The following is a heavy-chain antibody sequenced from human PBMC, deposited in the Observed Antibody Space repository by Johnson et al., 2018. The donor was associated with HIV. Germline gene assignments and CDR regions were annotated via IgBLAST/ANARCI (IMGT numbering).Heavy chain of an antibody. CDR3: AKDPVARGFVFDGFDM. Sequence: VQLVESGGGLVKPGGSLRLSCAASGFTFSNAWMSWVRQAPGKGLEWVGRIKSKTDGGTTDYAAPVKGRFTISRDDSKNTLYLQMNRLRAEDTAVYYCAKDPVARGFVFDGFDMWGQGTMVTVSS. CDR2: IKSKTDGGTT. CDR1: GFTFSNAW. V-gene: IGHV3-15*01. D-gene: IGHD5-12*01. J-gene: IGHJ3*02.